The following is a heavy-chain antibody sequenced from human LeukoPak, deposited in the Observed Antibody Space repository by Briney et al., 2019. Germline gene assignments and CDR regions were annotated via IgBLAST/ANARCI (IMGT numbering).Heavy chain of an antibody. CDR2: IYTSGST. CDR3: ARETYYYDSSGYYQFDY. J-gene: IGHJ4*02. Sequence: PSETLSLTCTVSGGSISSGSYYWSWIRQPAGKGLECIGRIYTSGSTNYNPSLKSRVTISVDTSKNQFSLKLSSVTAADTAVYYCARETYYYDSSGYYQFDYWGQGTLVTVSS. D-gene: IGHD3-22*01. V-gene: IGHV4-61*02. CDR1: GGSISSGSYY.